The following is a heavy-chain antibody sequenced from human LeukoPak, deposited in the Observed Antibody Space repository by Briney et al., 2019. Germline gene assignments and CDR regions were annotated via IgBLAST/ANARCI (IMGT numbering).Heavy chain of an antibody. CDR3: ASEGD. D-gene: IGHD3-16*01. CDR1: GFTVSSNY. J-gene: IGHJ4*02. Sequence: GGSLRLSCAVSGFTVSSNYFSWVRQAPGKGLEWVSVIYTEGTTYYANSVKGRFIISRDNSKNTVYLQMNSLRVEDTAVYYCASEGDWGQGTLVTVSS. V-gene: IGHV3-66*02. CDR2: IYTEGTT.